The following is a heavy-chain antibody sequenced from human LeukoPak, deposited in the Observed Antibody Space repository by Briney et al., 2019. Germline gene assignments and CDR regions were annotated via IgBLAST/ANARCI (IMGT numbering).Heavy chain of an antibody. CDR1: GYTFTSCD. J-gene: IGHJ4*02. D-gene: IGHD6-19*01. V-gene: IGHV1-8*01. CDR2: MNPNSGNT. CDR3: TRGSSGRRDN. Sequence: ASVRVSCKASGYTFTSCDINWVRQATGQGLEWMGWMNPNSGNTGYGQSFQGRITMTRAISIGTDYMELSNLTSEDTAIYYCTRGSSGRRDNWGQGTLVTVSA.